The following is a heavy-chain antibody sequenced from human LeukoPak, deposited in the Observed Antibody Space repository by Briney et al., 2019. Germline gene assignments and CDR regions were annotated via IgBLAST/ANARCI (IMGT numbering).Heavy chain of an antibody. CDR1: GFTFSCYA. J-gene: IGHJ4*02. D-gene: IGHD6-19*01. V-gene: IGHV3-23*01. CDR3: AKHQNIAVAGPPDY. CDR2: ISGSGGST. Sequence: GGSLRLSCAASGFTFSCYAMSWVRQAPGKGLEWVSAISGSGGSTYYADSVKGRFTISRDNSKNTLYLQMNSLRAEDTAVYYCAKHQNIAVAGPPDYWGQGTLVTVSS.